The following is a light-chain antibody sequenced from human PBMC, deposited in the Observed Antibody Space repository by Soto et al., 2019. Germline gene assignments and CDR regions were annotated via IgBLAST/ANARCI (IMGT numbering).Light chain of an antibody. J-gene: IGKJ3*01. CDR3: QQYGSSPRFT. V-gene: IGKV3-20*01. Sequence: EIVLTQSPGTLSLSPGERATLSCRASQSVSSSYLAWYQQKPGQAPRLLIYGASSRATGIPDRFSGSGSGPDFTLPISRLEPEDFAVYYCQQYGSSPRFTFGPGTKLDIK. CDR1: QSVSSSY. CDR2: GAS.